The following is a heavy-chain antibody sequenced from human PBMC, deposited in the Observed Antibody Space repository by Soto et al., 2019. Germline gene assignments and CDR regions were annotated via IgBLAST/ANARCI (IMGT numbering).Heavy chain of an antibody. D-gene: IGHD3-22*01. V-gene: IGHV3-23*01. CDR3: AVLSGVVANTGY. J-gene: IGHJ4*02. CDR2: INGAGYST. CDR1: GFTFDTYV. Sequence: PGGSLRLSCAASGFTFDTYVMSWVRQAPGKGLEWVSAINGAGYSTYYADSVKGRFTISRDNYKNTLYLHMNGLRAEDTALYYCAVLSGVVANTGYWGQGTLVTVSS.